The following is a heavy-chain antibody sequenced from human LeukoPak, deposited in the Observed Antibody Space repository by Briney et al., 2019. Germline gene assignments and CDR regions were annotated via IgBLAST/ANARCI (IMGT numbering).Heavy chain of an antibody. V-gene: IGHV3-7*01. CDR2: IKQDGSVK. CDR3: ARDYKYAFDN. CDR1: GFTFSTYW. J-gene: IGHJ4*02. D-gene: IGHD5-24*01. Sequence: GGSLRLSCVVSGFTFSTYWMSWVRQAPGKGLECVATIKQDGSVKNYGDSVQGRFTISRDNAKNSLYLQMNSLRVEDTAVYYCARDYKYAFDNWGQGTLVTVSS.